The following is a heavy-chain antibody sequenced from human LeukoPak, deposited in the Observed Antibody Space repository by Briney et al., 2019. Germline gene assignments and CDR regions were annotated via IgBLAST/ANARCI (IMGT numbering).Heavy chain of an antibody. J-gene: IGHJ4*02. CDR3: ARSAGYYYDSSGYGPPDY. Sequence: GGSLRLSCAASGFTFSSYSMNWVRQAPGKGLEWVSSISSSSSYIYYADSVKGRFTISRDNAKNSLYLQMNSLRAEDTAMYYCARSAGYYYDSSGYGPPDYWGQGTLVTVSS. CDR1: GFTFSSYS. V-gene: IGHV3-21*01. D-gene: IGHD3-22*01. CDR2: ISSSSSYI.